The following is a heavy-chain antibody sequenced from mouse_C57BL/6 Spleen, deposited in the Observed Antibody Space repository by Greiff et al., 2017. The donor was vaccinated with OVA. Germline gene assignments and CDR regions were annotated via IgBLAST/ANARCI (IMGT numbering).Heavy chain of an antibody. V-gene: IGHV1-75*01. D-gene: IGHD2-3*01. Sequence: QVQLQQSGPELVKPGASVKISCKASGYTFTDYYINWVKQRPGQGLEWIGWIFPGSGSTYYNEKFKGKATLTVDKSSSTAYMLLSSLTSEDSAVYFCARRGQGYDGYYNWYFDVWGTGTTVTVSS. CDR1: GYTFTDYY. CDR2: IFPGSGST. J-gene: IGHJ1*03. CDR3: ARRGQGYDGYYNWYFDV.